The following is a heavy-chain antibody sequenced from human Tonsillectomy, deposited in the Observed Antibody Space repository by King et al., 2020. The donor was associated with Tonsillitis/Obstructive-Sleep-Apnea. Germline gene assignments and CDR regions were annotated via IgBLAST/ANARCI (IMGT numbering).Heavy chain of an antibody. Sequence: VQLVESGGGLVKPGGSLRLSCAASGFAFHYYTLEWVRQAPGKGLEWVSSIDGTGNHTYYADSVKGRFTASRDNTKNALYLQMTSLRAEDTALYYCTRALSTAYLDSWGQGTLVTVSS. CDR3: TRALSTAYLDS. CDR2: IDGTGNHT. J-gene: IGHJ4*02. CDR1: GFAFHYYT. V-gene: IGHV3-21*01.